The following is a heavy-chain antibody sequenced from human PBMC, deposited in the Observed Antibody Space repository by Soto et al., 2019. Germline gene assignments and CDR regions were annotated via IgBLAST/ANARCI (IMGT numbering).Heavy chain of an antibody. V-gene: IGHV1-46*01. CDR1: GYTFTSYY. D-gene: IGHD6-6*01. CDR3: ARPEYSSLGVSGAFDY. Sequence: ASVKVSCKASGYTFTSYYMHWVRQAPGQGLEWMGIISPSGGSTSYAQKFQGRVTMTRDTSTSTVYMELSSLRSEDTAVYYCARPEYSSLGVSGAFDYWGQGTLVTVSS. J-gene: IGHJ4*02. CDR2: ISPSGGST.